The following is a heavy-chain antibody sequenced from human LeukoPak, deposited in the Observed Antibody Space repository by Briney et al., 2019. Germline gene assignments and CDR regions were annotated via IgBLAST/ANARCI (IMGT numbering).Heavy chain of an antibody. CDR2: ISYDGSNK. CDR3: ARDYLKSLYGGNSDYYYYYYMDV. CDR1: GFTFSSYA. D-gene: IGHD4-23*01. J-gene: IGHJ6*03. V-gene: IGHV3-30-3*01. Sequence: PGGSLRLSCAAPGFTFSSYAMHWVRQAPGKGLEWVAVISYDGSNKYYADSVKGRFTISRDNSKNTLYLQMNSLRAEDTAVYYCARDYLKSLYGGNSDYYYYYYMDVWGKGTTVTVSS.